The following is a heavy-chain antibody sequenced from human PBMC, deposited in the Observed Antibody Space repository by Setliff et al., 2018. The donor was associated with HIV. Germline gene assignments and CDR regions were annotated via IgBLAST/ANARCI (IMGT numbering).Heavy chain of an antibody. Sequence: PSETLSLTCAVYGGSFSGYSWIWIRQPPGKGLEWIGEINHSGSANYNPSLKSRVTISLDTSRNQFSLKLTSMTAADTSVYYCARTPQEVVVVAATRPYYYYYMDVWGKGTTVTVSS. J-gene: IGHJ6*03. D-gene: IGHD2-15*01. CDR2: INHSGSA. CDR1: GGSFSGYS. V-gene: IGHV4-34*01. CDR3: ARTPQEVVVVAATRPYYYYYMDV.